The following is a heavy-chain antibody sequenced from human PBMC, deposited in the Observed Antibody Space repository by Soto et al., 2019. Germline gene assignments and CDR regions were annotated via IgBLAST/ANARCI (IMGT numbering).Heavy chain of an antibody. J-gene: IGHJ4*02. CDR3: AKWGDGYNAGFDY. CDR1: GGTFSSYT. CDR2: IVAILGIA. D-gene: IGHD5-12*01. V-gene: IGHV1-69*02. Sequence: QVQLVQSGAGVKKPGSSVKVSCTASGGTFSSYTISWVRQAPGQGLEWMGRIVAILGIANYAQKFQGRVTMTADKSTGTAYMELSILRSADTAVYYCAKWGDGYNAGFDYGGQGTLVTVSS.